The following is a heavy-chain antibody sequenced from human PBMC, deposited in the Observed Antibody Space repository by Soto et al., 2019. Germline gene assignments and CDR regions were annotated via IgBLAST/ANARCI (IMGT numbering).Heavy chain of an antibody. CDR2: ISAYNGDT. Sequence: QVQLVQSGVEVKKPGASVKVSCKASGYTFTNYGISWVRQAPGQGLEWMGWISAYNGDTDYAQKFQGRVILTIDTPTTTAYLELRSLRSDDTAIYYCVRGGAPAALSWFGPWGQGTPVTVSS. J-gene: IGHJ5*02. D-gene: IGHD2-2*01. CDR1: GYTFTNYG. V-gene: IGHV1-18*01. CDR3: VRGGAPAALSWFGP.